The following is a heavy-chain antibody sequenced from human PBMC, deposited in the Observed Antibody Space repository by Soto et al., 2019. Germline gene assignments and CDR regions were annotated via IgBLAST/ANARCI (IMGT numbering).Heavy chain of an antibody. V-gene: IGHV4-30-4*01. J-gene: IGHJ5*02. CDR3: ARAEVLWFGELPIANWFDP. D-gene: IGHD3-10*01. CDR1: GGSISSGDYY. Sequence: SETLSLTCTVSGGSISSGDYYWSWIRQPPGKGLEWIGYIYYSGSTYYNPSLKSRVTISVDTSKNQFSLKLSSVTAADTAVYYCARAEVLWFGELPIANWFDPWGQGTLVTVSS. CDR2: IYYSGST.